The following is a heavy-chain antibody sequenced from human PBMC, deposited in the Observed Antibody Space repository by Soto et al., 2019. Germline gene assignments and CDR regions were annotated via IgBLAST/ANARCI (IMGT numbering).Heavy chain of an antibody. J-gene: IGHJ6*02. Sequence: PSETLSLTCTVSGGSISSSSYYWGWIRQPPGKGLEWIGSIFYSGSTYYNPSLKNRVTISVNTSNNQFSLKLSSVTAADEAVYFCACIFSGGYSYGFYYHGMDVWGQGTTVTVSS. CDR1: GGSISSSSYY. V-gene: IGHV4-39*01. CDR2: IFYSGST. CDR3: ACIFSGGYSYGFYYHGMDV. D-gene: IGHD5-18*01.